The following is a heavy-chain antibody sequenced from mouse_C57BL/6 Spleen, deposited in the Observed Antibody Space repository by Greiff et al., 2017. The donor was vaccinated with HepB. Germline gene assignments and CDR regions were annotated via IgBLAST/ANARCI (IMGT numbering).Heavy chain of an antibody. Sequence: QVHVKQPGAELVKPGASVKLSCKASGYTFTSYWMHWVKQRPGRGLEWIGRIDPNSGGTKYNEKFKSKATLTVDKPSSTAYMQLSSLTSEDSAVYYCARSGITTVVADYYAMDYWGQGTSVTVAS. CDR3: ARSGITTVVADYYAMDY. D-gene: IGHD1-1*01. CDR2: IDPNSGGT. V-gene: IGHV1-72*01. J-gene: IGHJ4*01. CDR1: GYTFTSYW.